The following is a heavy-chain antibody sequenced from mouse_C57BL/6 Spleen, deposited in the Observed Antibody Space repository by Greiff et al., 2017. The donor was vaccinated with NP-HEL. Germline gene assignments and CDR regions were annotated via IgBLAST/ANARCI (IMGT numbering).Heavy chain of an antibody. CDR3: ARSGRGHSYWYFDV. J-gene: IGHJ1*03. D-gene: IGHD3-3*01. Sequence: VQLQQPGTELVKPGASVKLSCKASGYTFTSYWMHWVKQRPGQGLEWIGNINPSNGGTNYNEKLKSKATLTVDKSSSTAYMQRSRLQSEVSAVYYCARSGRGHSYWYFDVWGTGTTVTVSS. V-gene: IGHV1-53*01. CDR1: GYTFTSYW. CDR2: INPSNGGT.